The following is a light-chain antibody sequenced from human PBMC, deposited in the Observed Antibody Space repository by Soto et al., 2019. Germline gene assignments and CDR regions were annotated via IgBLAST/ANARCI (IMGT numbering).Light chain of an antibody. CDR3: QQYNSYSRT. Sequence: DIQMTQSPSTLSASVGDRVTITCRASQYINRWLAWYQQKPGKAPKLLVSKASSLESGVPSRFSGSGSGTEFTRTISSLQPDDFATYDCQQYNSYSRTFGQGTKVGIK. CDR1: QYINRW. J-gene: IGKJ1*01. V-gene: IGKV1-5*03. CDR2: KAS.